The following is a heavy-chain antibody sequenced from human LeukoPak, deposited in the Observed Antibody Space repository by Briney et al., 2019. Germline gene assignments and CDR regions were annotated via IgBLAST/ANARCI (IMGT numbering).Heavy chain of an antibody. CDR1: GFSFSSYA. J-gene: IGHJ4*02. Sequence: GGSLRLSCAASGFSFSSYAMHGVRQAPGKGLEWVSSIDSSGGYMFYADSVKGRFIISRDNAKDSLYLQMNSLRVEDTAVYYCLRGDRRDYWGQGTLVTVSS. V-gene: IGHV3-21*06. CDR2: IDSSGGYM. CDR3: LRGDRRDY.